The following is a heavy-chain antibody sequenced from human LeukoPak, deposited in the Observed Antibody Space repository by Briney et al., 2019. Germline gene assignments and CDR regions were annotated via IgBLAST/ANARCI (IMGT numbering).Heavy chain of an antibody. Sequence: SETLSLTCTVSGGSISSSSYYWGWIRQPPGKGLGWIGSIYYSGSTYYNPSLKSRFTISVDTSKNQFSLKLSSVTAADTAGYYCASSYSSSWYYFDYWGQGTLVTGSS. J-gene: IGHJ4*02. CDR1: GGSISSSSYY. CDR3: ASSYSSSWYYFDY. D-gene: IGHD6-13*01. CDR2: IYYSGST. V-gene: IGHV4-39*01.